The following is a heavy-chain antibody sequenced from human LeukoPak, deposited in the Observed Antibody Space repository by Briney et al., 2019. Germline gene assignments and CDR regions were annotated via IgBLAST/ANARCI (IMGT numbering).Heavy chain of an antibody. Sequence: ASVKVSCKASGYTFTNYNMHWVRQSPGQGLEWRGISNPSGGSTNYAQNFQGRVTMTRDTSTSTVYMELSSLRSEDTAVYYCARVRDGYNDAYDIWGQGTMVTVPS. CDR3: ARVRDGYNDAYDI. D-gene: IGHD5-24*01. J-gene: IGHJ3*02. CDR2: SNPSGGST. V-gene: IGHV1-46*01. CDR1: GYTFTNYN.